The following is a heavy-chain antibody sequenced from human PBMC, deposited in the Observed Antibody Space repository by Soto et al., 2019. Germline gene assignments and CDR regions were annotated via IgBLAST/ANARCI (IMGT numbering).Heavy chain of an antibody. V-gene: IGHV3-33*01. CDR2: IWYDGSNK. D-gene: IGHD2-2*01. J-gene: IGHJ6*02. CDR3: ASDGEPTSRAGLYYYGMDV. Sequence: GGSLRLSCAASGFTFSSYGMHWVRQAPGKGLEWVAVIWYDGSNKYYADSVKGRFTISRDNSKNTLYLQMNSLRAEDTAVYYCASDGEPTSRAGLYYYGMDVWGQGTTVTVSS. CDR1: GFTFSSYG.